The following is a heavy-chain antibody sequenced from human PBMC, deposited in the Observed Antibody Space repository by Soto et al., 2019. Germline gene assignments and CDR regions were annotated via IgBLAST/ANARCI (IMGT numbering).Heavy chain of an antibody. CDR3: ARDMKSVRFWGTNGFDP. Sequence: PGGSLRLSCGASGFNFGAFGMNWVRQAPGKGLEWVSSITLSSSYKYYADSVKGRFTVSRDNAKNSLYLDMKSLTVDDTAVYYCARDMKSVRFWGTNGFDPWGQGTLVTVSS. CDR2: ITLSSSYK. V-gene: IGHV3-21*01. CDR1: GFNFGAFG. J-gene: IGHJ5*02. D-gene: IGHD3-16*01.